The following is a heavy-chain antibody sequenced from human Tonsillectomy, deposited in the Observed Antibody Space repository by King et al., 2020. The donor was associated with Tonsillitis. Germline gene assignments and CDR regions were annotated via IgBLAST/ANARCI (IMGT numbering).Heavy chain of an antibody. Sequence: QLQLQESGPGLVKPSETLSLTCTVSGDFISSNKYYWGWIRQPPGKGLEWIGNVYNSGGTYYNPSLKSRVTISVDKSKNQFSLKLNSVTAADTAVYYCNLGDDAFDLWGQGTMVTVSS. J-gene: IGHJ3*01. V-gene: IGHV4-39*01. D-gene: IGHD3-16*01. CDR1: GDFISSNKYY. CDR3: NLGDDAFDL. CDR2: VYNSGGT.